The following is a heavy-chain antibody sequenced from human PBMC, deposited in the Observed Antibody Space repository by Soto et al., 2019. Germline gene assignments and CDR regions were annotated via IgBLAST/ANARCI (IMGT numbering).Heavy chain of an antibody. CDR2: ISSGSKTI. J-gene: IGHJ4*02. Sequence: GGSMRLSCAASGFTFSGYSVNWVRQAPGKGLEWVSYISSGSKTIYYADSVKGRFTVSRDNARNSQYLQMSSLRDEDTAVYYCAREDILGARSFDYWGQGTLVTVSS. CDR1: GFTFSGYS. V-gene: IGHV3-48*02. D-gene: IGHD1-26*01. CDR3: AREDILGARSFDY.